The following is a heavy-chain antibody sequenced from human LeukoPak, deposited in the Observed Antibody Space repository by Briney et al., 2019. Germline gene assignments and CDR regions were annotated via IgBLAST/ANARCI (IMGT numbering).Heavy chain of an antibody. CDR1: GFTFSSYD. CDR2: IRLSGDNT. Sequence: GGSLRLSCAASGFTFSSYDMTWVRQAPGRGLEWVSSIRLSGDNTYYGDSVKGHFTTSRDNSKNTVYLQMNNMRVDNTLVYYCARVAGWHWFDPWGQGTLVTVSS. CDR3: ARVAGWHWFDP. D-gene: IGHD6-19*01. J-gene: IGHJ5*02. V-gene: IGHV3-23*01.